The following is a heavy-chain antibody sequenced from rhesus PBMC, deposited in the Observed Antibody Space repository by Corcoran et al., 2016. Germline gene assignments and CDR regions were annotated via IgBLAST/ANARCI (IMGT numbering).Heavy chain of an antibody. CDR2: INPKTGGN. D-gene: IGHD1-14*01. Sequence: QVQLVQSGAEVKKPGSSVKVSCKASGYTFTDYYMHWVGQAPGQGLERMEEINPKTGGNNSAQKFQGRVTMTRDTSTSTAYMELSSLRSEDTAVYYCVAGTKNRFDVWGPGVLVTVSS. CDR3: VAGTKNRFDV. J-gene: IGHJ5-1*01. CDR1: GYTFTDYY. V-gene: IGHV1-138*01.